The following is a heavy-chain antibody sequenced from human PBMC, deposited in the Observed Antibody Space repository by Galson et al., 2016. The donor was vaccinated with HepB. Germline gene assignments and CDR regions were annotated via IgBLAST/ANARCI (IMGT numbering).Heavy chain of an antibody. Sequence: SLRLSCAAFGFTFSNAWMSLVRQAPGKGLEWVGRVKRNTNGGTADYAAPAKGRFTISSDDSKNKLYLQMNSPKIEDIAVYYCTSEGQQVYLYWGQGTLVTVSS. CDR2: VKRNTNGGTA. J-gene: IGHJ4*02. CDR3: TSEGQQVYLY. V-gene: IGHV3-15*01. D-gene: IGHD6-13*01. CDR1: GFTFSNAW.